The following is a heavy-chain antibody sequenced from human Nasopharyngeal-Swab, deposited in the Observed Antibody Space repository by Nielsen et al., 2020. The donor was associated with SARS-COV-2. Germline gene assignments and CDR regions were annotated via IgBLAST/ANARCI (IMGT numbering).Heavy chain of an antibody. D-gene: IGHD1-26*01. CDR2: VTSNGGST. V-gene: IGHV3-64D*06. CDR1: GFTFISYA. CDR3: VKGGRGSENYYPVDY. Sequence: GESLKISCSASGFTFISYAMHWVRQAPGKGLEYVSAVTSNGGSTYYADSVKGRFTISRDNSKNTLYLQMSSLTLEDTAVYYCVKGGRGSENYYPVDYWGQGTLVTVSS. J-gene: IGHJ4*02.